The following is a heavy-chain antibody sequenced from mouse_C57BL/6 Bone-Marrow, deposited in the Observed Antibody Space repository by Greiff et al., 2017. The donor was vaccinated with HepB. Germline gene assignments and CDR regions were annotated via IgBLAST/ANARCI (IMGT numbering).Heavy chain of an antibody. Sequence: VHVKQSGAELVRPGASVKLSCTASGFNIKDDYMHWVKQRPEQGLEWIGWIDPENGDTEYASKFQGKATITADTSSNTAYLQLSSLTSEDTAVYYCTTYPFDYWGQGTTLTVSS. CDR3: TTYPFDY. V-gene: IGHV14-4*01. J-gene: IGHJ2*01. CDR1: GFNIKDDY. CDR2: IDPENGDT.